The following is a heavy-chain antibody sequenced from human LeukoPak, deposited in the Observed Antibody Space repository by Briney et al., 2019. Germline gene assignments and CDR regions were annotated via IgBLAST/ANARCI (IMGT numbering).Heavy chain of an antibody. D-gene: IGHD6-6*01. Sequence: ASVKVSCKASGYTFTSYAMHWVRQAPGQRLEWMGWINAGNGNTKYSQKFQGRVTITRDTSASTAYMELSSLRSEDTAAYYCARGGSSIAALEYYFDYWGQGTLVTVSS. J-gene: IGHJ4*02. CDR1: GYTFTSYA. V-gene: IGHV1-3*01. CDR2: INAGNGNT. CDR3: ARGGSSIAALEYYFDY.